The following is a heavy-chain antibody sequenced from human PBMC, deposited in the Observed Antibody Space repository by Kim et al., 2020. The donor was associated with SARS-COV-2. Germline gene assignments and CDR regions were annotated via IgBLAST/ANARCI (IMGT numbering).Heavy chain of an antibody. D-gene: IGHD5-18*01. CDR1: GFTFSSYA. CDR2: ISYDGSNK. CDR3: ARDRQLWLPGGTVTEYCFDY. J-gene: IGHJ4*02. V-gene: IGHV3-30-3*01. Sequence: GGSLRLSCAASGFTFSSYAMHWVRQAPGKGLEWVAVISYDGSNKYYADSVKGRFTISRDNSKNTLFLQMNSLRAEDTAVYYCARDRQLWLPGGTVTEYCFDYWGQGTLVTVSS.